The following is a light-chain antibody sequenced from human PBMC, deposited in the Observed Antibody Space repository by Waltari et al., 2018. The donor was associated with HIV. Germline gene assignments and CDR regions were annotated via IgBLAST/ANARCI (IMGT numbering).Light chain of an antibody. J-gene: IGLJ3*02. Sequence: SSDLTQPPSLSVSPGQTATITCSGDSLPKKFGYWYQQKAGQAPVLIINKDRERPSGIPERFSGSSSGTTVTLTITEVQAEDEADYHCQSADSSGSCWVFGGGTKLTVL. V-gene: IGLV3-25*03. CDR1: SLPKKF. CDR3: QSADSSGSCWV. CDR2: KDR.